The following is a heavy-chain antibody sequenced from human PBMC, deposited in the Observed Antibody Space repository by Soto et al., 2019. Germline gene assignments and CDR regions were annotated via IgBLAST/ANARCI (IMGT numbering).Heavy chain of an antibody. D-gene: IGHD5-18*01. Sequence: ASVKVSCKTSGYTFFSYGISWVRQAPGQGLEWMGWISGYNGNTNYAQKFQARVTMTADTSTRTAYMELRSLRSEDTAVYYCAKELSHSYGYTRYYFYGMDVWGPGTTVTVSS. CDR1: GYTFFSYG. J-gene: IGHJ6*02. CDR3: AKELSHSYGYTRYYFYGMDV. CDR2: ISGYNGNT. V-gene: IGHV1-18*01.